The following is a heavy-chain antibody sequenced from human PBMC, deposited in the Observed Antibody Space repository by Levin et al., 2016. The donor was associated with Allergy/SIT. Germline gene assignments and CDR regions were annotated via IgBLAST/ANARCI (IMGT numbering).Heavy chain of an antibody. Sequence: ASVKVSCKASGYTYSDYYIHWVRQAPGQGLQWMGWINPNRDSTYYADNFQARVTMTRDTSSDTVYMELSRLRSDDTATYFCTWTYGAFNPPINWGPGALVTVSS. J-gene: IGHJ4*02. D-gene: IGHD3/OR15-3a*01. CDR3: TWTYGAFNPPIN. V-gene: IGHV1-2*02. CDR1: GYTYSDYY. CDR2: INPNRDST.